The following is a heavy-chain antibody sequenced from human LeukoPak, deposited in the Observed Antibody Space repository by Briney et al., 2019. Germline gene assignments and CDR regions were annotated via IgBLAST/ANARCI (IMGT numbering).Heavy chain of an antibody. CDR1: GFTFSDYY. CDR3: ASEVRERGYSGSIYYYGMDV. V-gene: IGHV3-11*01. CDR2: ISRSGSPI. Sequence: GGSLRLSCAASGFTFSDYYMNWIRQAPGKGLEWVSYISRSGSPIYYADSVKGRFTISRDNAKNSLFLQMNSPRAEDTAVYYCASEVRERGYSGSIYYYGMDVWGQGTTVTVSS. J-gene: IGHJ6*02. D-gene: IGHD5-12*01.